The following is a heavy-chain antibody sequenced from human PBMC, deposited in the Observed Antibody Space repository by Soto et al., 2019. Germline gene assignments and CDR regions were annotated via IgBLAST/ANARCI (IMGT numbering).Heavy chain of an antibody. CDR2: ISGSGGNA. V-gene: IGHV3-23*01. CDR1: GFTFSSYA. J-gene: IGHJ6*02. CDR3: AKDGASGSYPPYYYYGIDV. Sequence: EVQLLESGGGLVQPGGSLRLSCAASGFTFSSYAMSWVRQAPGKGLEWVSSISGSGGNAYYADSVKGRFTISRDNSKNPQRLQMNSLRADDTAIYYCAKDGASGSYPPYYYYGIDVWGQGTTVTVSS. D-gene: IGHD1-26*01.